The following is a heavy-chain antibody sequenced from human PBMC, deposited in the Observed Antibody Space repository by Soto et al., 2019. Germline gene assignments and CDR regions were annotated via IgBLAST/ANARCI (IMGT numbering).Heavy chain of an antibody. D-gene: IGHD6-19*01. CDR2: IYYSGST. Sequence: SETLSLTCTVSGGSISSSSYYWGWIRQPPGKGLEWIGSIYYSGSTYYNPSLKSRVTISVDTSKNQFSLKLSSVTAADTAVYYSARQINSGCHVKHVDYWGQGTQVTVSS. V-gene: IGHV4-39*01. CDR1: GGSISSSSYY. J-gene: IGHJ4*02. CDR3: ARQINSGCHVKHVDY.